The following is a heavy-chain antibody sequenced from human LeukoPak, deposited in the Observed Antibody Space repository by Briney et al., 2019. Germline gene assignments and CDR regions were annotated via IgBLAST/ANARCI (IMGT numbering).Heavy chain of an antibody. CDR3: AKGTYLGELSAADC. CDR1: GFTFNNYA. CDR2: ISSSDGNT. J-gene: IGHJ4*02. D-gene: IGHD3-16*02. Sequence: GGSLRLSCAASGFTFNNYAMSWVCQAPGKGLEWVSTISSSDGNTYYADSVKGRFTISRDNSKTSLFLQMNSLRAEDTAVYYCAKGTYLGELSAADCWGQGTLVTVSS. V-gene: IGHV3-23*01.